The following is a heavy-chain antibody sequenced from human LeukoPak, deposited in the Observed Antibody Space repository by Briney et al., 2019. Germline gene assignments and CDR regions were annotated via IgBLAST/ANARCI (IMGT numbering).Heavy chain of an antibody. CDR1: GFTFRNYW. V-gene: IGHV3-74*01. J-gene: IGHJ3*02. D-gene: IGHD3-16*02. CDR3: SVGVITGTFHI. Sequence: GGSLRLSCAASGFTFRNYWMHWVRQAPGEGLVRVSRVNGYGNSTNYADSVKGRYTISRDNAKNTLYLQMNSLRVEDTAVYYCSVGVITGTFHIWGQGTMVTVSS. CDR2: VNGYGNST.